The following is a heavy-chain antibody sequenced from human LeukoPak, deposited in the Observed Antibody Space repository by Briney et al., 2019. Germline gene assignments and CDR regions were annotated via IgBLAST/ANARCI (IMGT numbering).Heavy chain of an antibody. D-gene: IGHD4-17*01. J-gene: IGHJ4*02. Sequence: PSGTLSLTCAVSGGSISSSNWWSWVRQPPGKGLEWIGEIYHSGSTNYNPSLKSRVTISVDKSKNQFSLKLSSVTAADTAVYYCARDGYGDYEGSFDYWGQGTLVTVSS. CDR2: IYHSGST. V-gene: IGHV4-4*02. CDR1: GGSISSSNW. CDR3: ARDGYGDYEGSFDY.